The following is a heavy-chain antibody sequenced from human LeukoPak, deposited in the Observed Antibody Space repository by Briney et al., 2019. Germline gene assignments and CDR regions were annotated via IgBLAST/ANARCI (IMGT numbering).Heavy chain of an antibody. J-gene: IGHJ4*02. CDR1: GFSFSSYN. Sequence: GGSLRLSCAGSGFSFSSYNLNWVRQAPGKGLEWVSFIRGSSSYMYYADSVKGRFTISRDNAKNSLYLQMNSLRAEDTAVYYCARDPLYGYCSSTSCDYWGQGTLVTVSS. CDR3: ARDPLYGYCSSTSCDY. CDR2: IRGSSSYM. D-gene: IGHD2-2*01. V-gene: IGHV3-21*01.